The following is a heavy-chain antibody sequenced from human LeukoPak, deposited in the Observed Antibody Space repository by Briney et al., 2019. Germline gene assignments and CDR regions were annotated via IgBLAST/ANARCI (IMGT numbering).Heavy chain of an antibody. Sequence: PSETQSLTCAVYGGSFSGYYWSWIRQPPGKGLEWIGEINHSGSTNYNPSLKSRVTISVDTSKNQFSLKLSSVTAADTAVYYCARRRRRYSSLGDAFDIWGQRTMVPVSS. J-gene: IGHJ3*02. D-gene: IGHD5-18*01. CDR1: GGSFSGYY. CDR3: ARRRRRYSSLGDAFDI. CDR2: INHSGST. V-gene: IGHV4-34*01.